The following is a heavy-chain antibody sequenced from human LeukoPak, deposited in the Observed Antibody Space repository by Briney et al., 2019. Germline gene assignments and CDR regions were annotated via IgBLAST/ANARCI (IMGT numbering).Heavy chain of an antibody. D-gene: IGHD3-10*01. J-gene: IGHJ4*02. Sequence: GGSLRLSCAASGFTFSSYAMSWVRQAPGKGLEWVSAISGSGGSTYYAGSVKGRFTISRDNSKNTLYLQMNSLRAEDTAVYYCAKDLRPLRSITYWGQGTLVTVSS. CDR3: AKDLRPLRSITY. CDR2: ISGSGGST. V-gene: IGHV3-23*01. CDR1: GFTFSSYA.